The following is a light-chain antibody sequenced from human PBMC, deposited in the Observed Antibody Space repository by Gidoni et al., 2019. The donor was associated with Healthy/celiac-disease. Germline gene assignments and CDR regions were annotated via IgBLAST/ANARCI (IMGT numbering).Light chain of an antibody. V-gene: IGKV1-39*01. CDR1: QSISSY. Sequence: DIQMTQSPSSLSASVGDRVTITCRASQSISSYLNWYQQKPGKAPKLLIYAASSLQSGVPSRFSGSGSGTDLTLTISSLHPEDFATYYCQQSYSTPPLTFGGGTKVEIK. CDR3: QQSYSTPPLT. CDR2: AAS. J-gene: IGKJ4*01.